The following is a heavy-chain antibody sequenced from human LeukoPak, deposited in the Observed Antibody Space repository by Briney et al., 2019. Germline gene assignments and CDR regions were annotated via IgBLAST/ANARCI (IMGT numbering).Heavy chain of an antibody. CDR2: IIPILGIA. CDR1: GGTFSSHT. Sequence: ASVKVSCKASGGTFSSHTISCVRQAPGQGLEWMGRIIPILGIANYAQKFQGRVTITADKSTSTAYMELSSLRSEDTAVYYCARALGYCTSTSCSPFELIGYMDVWGKGTTVTVSS. V-gene: IGHV1-69*02. J-gene: IGHJ6*03. D-gene: IGHD2-2*01. CDR3: ARALGYCTSTSCSPFELIGYMDV.